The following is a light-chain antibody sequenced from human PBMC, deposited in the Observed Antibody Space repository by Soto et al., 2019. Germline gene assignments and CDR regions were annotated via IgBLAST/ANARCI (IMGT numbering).Light chain of an antibody. CDR2: GAS. CDR3: QHYNNWPPWT. J-gene: IGKJ1*01. Sequence: EVVMTQSPATLSVSPGERATLSCRASQRISSNLAWYQQRRGQAPRLLIYGASTRAPGIPARFSGSWSETEFTLTISSLQSEDFAVYYCQHYNNWPPWTFGQGTKVEIK. V-gene: IGKV3-15*01. CDR1: QRISSN.